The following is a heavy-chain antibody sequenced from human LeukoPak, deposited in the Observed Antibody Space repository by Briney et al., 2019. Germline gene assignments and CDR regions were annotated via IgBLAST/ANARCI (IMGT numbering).Heavy chain of an antibody. V-gene: IGHV4-59*01. CDR2: IYYSGGT. Sequence: PSETLSLTCTVCGGSINYYYWMWIRQPPGRGLEWIGYIYYSGGTHYNPSLKSRATMLVDTSKNQFSLTLTAVTAADTAVYYCARETPGAGHFDYWGQGSLVTVSS. CDR3: ARETPGAGHFDY. CDR1: GGSINYYY. J-gene: IGHJ4*02. D-gene: IGHD7-27*01.